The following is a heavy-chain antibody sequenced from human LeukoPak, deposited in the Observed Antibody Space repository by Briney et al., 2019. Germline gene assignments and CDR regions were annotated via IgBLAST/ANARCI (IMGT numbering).Heavy chain of an antibody. Sequence: PGGSLRLSCAASGFTFSTCAMSWVRQAPGKGLEWVSTISGGGRSTDYADSVKGRFTISRDNSKNTLYLQMNSLRAEDTAVYFCAKYSGSYYYPPNWDSWGQGTLVTVSS. CDR2: ISGGGRST. D-gene: IGHD1-26*01. J-gene: IGHJ4*02. CDR3: AKYSGSYYYPPNWDS. CDR1: GFTFSTCA. V-gene: IGHV3-23*01.